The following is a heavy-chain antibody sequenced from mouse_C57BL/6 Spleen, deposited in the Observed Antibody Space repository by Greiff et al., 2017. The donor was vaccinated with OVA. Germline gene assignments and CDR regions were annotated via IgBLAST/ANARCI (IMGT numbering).Heavy chain of an antibody. CDR3: ARGDYGSSYEGAMDY. J-gene: IGHJ4*01. Sequence: VQVVESGAELVKPGASVKMSCKASGYTFTTYPIEWMKQNHGKSLEWIGNFHPYNDDTKYNEKFKGKATLTVEKSSSTVYLELSRLTSDDSAVYYCARGDYGSSYEGAMDYWGQGTSVTVSS. CDR2: FHPYNDDT. V-gene: IGHV1-47*01. CDR1: GYTFTTYP. D-gene: IGHD1-1*01.